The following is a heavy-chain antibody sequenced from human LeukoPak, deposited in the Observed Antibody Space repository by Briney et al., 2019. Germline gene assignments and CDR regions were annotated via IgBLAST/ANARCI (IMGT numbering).Heavy chain of an antibody. V-gene: IGHV3-66*01. CDR2: IYSGGST. J-gene: IGHJ4*02. D-gene: IGHD4-17*01. Sequence: PGGSLRLSCAASGFTLSSNYMSSGRQAPGKGLEWVSVIYSGGSTYYADSVKGRFTISRDNSKNTLYLQMNSLRAEDTAVYYCAGTTVTNLGDYWGQGTLVTVSS. CDR3: AGTTVTNLGDY. CDR1: GFTLSSNY.